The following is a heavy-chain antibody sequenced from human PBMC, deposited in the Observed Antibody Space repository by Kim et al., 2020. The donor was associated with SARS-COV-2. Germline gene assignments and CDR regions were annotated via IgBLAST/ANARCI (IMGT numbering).Heavy chain of an antibody. CDR1: GFTFSDYY. J-gene: IGHJ4*02. CDR2: ISSSGSTI. D-gene: IGHD3-10*01. CDR3: ARGGRDYYGSGSYYSDVGFDY. V-gene: IGHV3-11*01. Sequence: GGSLRLSCAASGFTFSDYYMSWIRQAPGKGLEWVSYISSSGSTIYYADSVKGRFTISRDNAKNSLYLQMNSLRAEDTAVYYCARGGRDYYGSGSYYSDVGFDYWGQGTLVTVSS.